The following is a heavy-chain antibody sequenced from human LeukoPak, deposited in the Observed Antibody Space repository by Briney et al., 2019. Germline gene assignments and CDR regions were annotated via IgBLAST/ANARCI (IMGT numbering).Heavy chain of an antibody. CDR2: ISSSSSTI. V-gene: IGHV3-48*01. Sequence: GGSLRLSCAASGFTFDDYGMSWVRQAPGKGLEWVSYISSSSSTIYYADSVKGRFTISRDNAKNSLYLQMNSLRAEDTAVYYCARDRIEQQRTLGRSSNYYYYYYMDVWGKGTTVTVSS. CDR3: ARDRIEQQRTLGRSSNYYYYYYMDV. CDR1: GFTFDDYG. J-gene: IGHJ6*03. D-gene: IGHD6-13*01.